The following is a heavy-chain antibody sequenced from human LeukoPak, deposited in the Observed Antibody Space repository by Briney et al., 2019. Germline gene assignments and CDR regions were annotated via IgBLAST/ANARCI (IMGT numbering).Heavy chain of an antibody. J-gene: IGHJ4*02. CDR2: ISSSGSTI. CDR1: GFTFSSYS. Sequence: GGSLRLSCAASGFTFSSYSMNWVRQAPGKGLEWVSYISSSGSTIYYADSVKGRFTISRDNAKNSLYLQMNSLRAEDTAVYYCAREVSSSFDYWGQGTLVTVSS. V-gene: IGHV3-48*04. D-gene: IGHD6-13*01. CDR3: AREVSSSFDY.